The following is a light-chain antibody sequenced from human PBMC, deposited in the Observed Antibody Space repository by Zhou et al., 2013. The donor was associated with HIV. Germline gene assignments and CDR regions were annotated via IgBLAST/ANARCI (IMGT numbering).Light chain of an antibody. CDR2: GAS. V-gene: IGKV3-20*01. Sequence: DIVLTQSPGTLSLSPGERATLSCRASQSVSSPYLAWYQQKPGQAPRLLIYGASSRAPGIPDRFSGSGSGTDFTLTISRLEPEDFAVYSCQQYASSPRTFGQGTKVEIK. CDR1: QSVSSPY. J-gene: IGKJ1*01. CDR3: QQYASSPRT.